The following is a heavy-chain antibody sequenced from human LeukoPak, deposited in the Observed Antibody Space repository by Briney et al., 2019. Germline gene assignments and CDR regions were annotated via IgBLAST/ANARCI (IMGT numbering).Heavy chain of an antibody. CDR1: GGSISSGGYY. Sequence: SQTLSLTCTVSGGSISSGGYYWSWIRQPAGKGLEWIGRIYTSGSTNYNPSLKSRVTMSVDTSKNQFSLKLSSVTAADTAVYYCARESATMIGNPYDYWGQGTLVTVSS. J-gene: IGHJ4*02. CDR3: ARESATMIGNPYDY. V-gene: IGHV4-61*02. CDR2: IYTSGST. D-gene: IGHD3-22*01.